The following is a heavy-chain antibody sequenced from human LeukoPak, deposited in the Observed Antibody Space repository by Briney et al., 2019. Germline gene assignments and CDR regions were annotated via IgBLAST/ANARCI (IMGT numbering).Heavy chain of an antibody. Sequence: PSQTLSLTCTVSGGSISSGDYYWSWIRQPPGKGLEWIVYIYYSGSIYYNPSLKSRVTISVDTSKNQFSLKLSSVTAADTAVYCCARVGYDIVVVPAAILYYYYYYMDVWGKGTTVTVSS. D-gene: IGHD2-2*01. CDR2: IYYSGSI. CDR3: ARVGYDIVVVPAAILYYYYYYMDV. J-gene: IGHJ6*03. CDR1: GGSISSGDYY. V-gene: IGHV4-30-4*08.